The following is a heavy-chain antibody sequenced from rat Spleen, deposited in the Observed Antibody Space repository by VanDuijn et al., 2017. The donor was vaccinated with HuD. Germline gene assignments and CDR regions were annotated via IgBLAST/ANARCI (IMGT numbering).Heavy chain of an antibody. CDR3: ARGYVMDA. Sequence: EVQLVESGGGLVQPGRSLKLSCVASGFTFSSFAMAWVRQAPTKGLEWVATISYDDSRTYYRDSVKGRFTISRDNAKNTQYLQMDSLRSEDTATYYCARGYVMDAWGQGASVTVSS. V-gene: IGHV5-29*01. CDR2: ISYDDSRT. CDR1: GFTFSSFA. J-gene: IGHJ4*01.